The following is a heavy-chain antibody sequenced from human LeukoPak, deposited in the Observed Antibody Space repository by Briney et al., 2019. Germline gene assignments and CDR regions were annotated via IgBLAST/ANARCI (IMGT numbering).Heavy chain of an antibody. V-gene: IGHV3-7*01. CDR1: GFIFNTYR. Sequence: GGSLRLSCAASGFIFNTYRMSWVRQAPGKGLEWVANIKQDGSEKYYVDSVKGRFTISRDNSKNTLYLQMNSLRAEDTAVFYCARGQRRHTDLAPSFDYWGQGILVTVSS. D-gene: IGHD5-18*01. J-gene: IGHJ4*02. CDR3: ARGQRRHTDLAPSFDY. CDR2: IKQDGSEK.